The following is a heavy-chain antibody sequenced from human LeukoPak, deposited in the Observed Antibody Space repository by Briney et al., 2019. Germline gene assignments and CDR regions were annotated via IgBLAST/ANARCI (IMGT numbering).Heavy chain of an antibody. CDR3: ARGRFYDFWSGYYYYYYYMDV. D-gene: IGHD3-3*01. V-gene: IGHV4-34*01. J-gene: IGHJ6*03. CDR2: INHSGST. Sequence: SETLSLTCAVYGGSFSGYYWSWIRQPPGKGLEWIGEINHSGSTNYNPSLKSRVTISVDTSKNQFSLKLSSVTAADTAVYYCARGRFYDFWSGYYYYYYYMDVWGKGTTVTVSS. CDR1: GGSFSGYY.